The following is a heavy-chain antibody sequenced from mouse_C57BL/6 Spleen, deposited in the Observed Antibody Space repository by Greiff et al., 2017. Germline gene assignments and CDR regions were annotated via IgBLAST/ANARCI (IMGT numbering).Heavy chain of an antibody. J-gene: IGHJ4*01. D-gene: IGHD5-1*01. CDR1: GYAFTNYL. CDR3: ARGGGSIYVH. V-gene: IGHV1-54*01. Sequence: QVQLQQSGAELVRPGTSVKVSCKASGYAFTNYLIEWVKQRPGQGLEWIGVINPGSGGTNYNEKFKGKATLTADKSSSTAYMQLSSLTSEDSAVYFCARGGGSIYVHWGQGTLVTVSA. CDR2: INPGSGGT.